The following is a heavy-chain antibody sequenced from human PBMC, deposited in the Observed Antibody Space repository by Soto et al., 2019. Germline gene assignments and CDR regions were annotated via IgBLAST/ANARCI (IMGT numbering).Heavy chain of an antibody. CDR3: AKGGYSYGFKGSGYYYMDV. D-gene: IGHD5-18*01. CDR2: ISGSGGST. J-gene: IGHJ6*03. Sequence: GGSLRLSCAASGFTFSSYAMSWVRQAPGKGLEWVSAISGSGGSTYYGDSVKGRFTNSRDNSKNTLYLQMNSLRADDTAVYYCAKGGYSYGFKGSGYYYMDVWGKGTTVTVSS. V-gene: IGHV3-23*01. CDR1: GFTFSSYA.